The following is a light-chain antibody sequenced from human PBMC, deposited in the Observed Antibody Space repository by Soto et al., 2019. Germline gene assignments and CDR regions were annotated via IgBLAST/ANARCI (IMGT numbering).Light chain of an antibody. Sequence: DIQMTQSPSSLSASVGDRVTITCRASQTISTYLNWYQQKPGKAPRLLIYDASSLLSGVPSRFSGSGSGTDFNRTIASLQPEDFATYYCQQSYSTPYTFGQGTKVQI. J-gene: IGKJ2*01. V-gene: IGKV1-39*01. CDR1: QTISTY. CDR2: DAS. CDR3: QQSYSTPYT.